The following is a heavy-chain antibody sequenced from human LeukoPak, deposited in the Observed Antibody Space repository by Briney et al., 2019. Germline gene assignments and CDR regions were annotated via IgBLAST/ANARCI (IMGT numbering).Heavy chain of an antibody. V-gene: IGHV3-23*01. Sequence: PGGSLRLSCAASGFTFRSYAMSWVRQAPGKGPEWVSGISGSGGSTYYADSVKGRFTISRDNSKNTLYLQMNSLRAEDTAVYYCARDQCSSTSCYDAFDIWGQGTMVTVSS. CDR1: GFTFRSYA. CDR3: ARDQCSSTSCYDAFDI. J-gene: IGHJ3*02. D-gene: IGHD2-2*01. CDR2: ISGSGGST.